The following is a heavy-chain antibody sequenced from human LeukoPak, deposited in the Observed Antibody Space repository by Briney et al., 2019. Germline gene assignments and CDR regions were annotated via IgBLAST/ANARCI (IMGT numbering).Heavy chain of an antibody. CDR3: ARGGGIFGVLTTAHYYGIDV. J-gene: IGHJ6*02. D-gene: IGHD3-3*01. Sequence: ASVKVSCKASGGTFTNSAISWVRQAPGQGLEWMGGINPIFRTANYAQQFQDRVTIIADESTSTAYMGLSLLKFEDTAVYYCARGGGIFGVLTTAHYYGIDVWGQGTTVTVS. V-gene: IGHV1-69*13. CDR2: INPIFRTA. CDR1: GGTFTNSA.